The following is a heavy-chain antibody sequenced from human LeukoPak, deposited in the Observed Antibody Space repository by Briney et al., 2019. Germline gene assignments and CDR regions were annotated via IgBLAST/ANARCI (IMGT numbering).Heavy chain of an antibody. J-gene: IGHJ4*02. CDR3: AKVDGSTWYYFDY. CDR1: GFTFSSYA. Sequence: GGSLRLSCAASGFTFSSYAMSWVRQAPGKGLECVSAISGSGGSTYYADSVKGRFTISRDNSKNTLYLQMNSLRAEDTAVNYCAKVDGSTWYYFDYWGQGTLVTVSS. V-gene: IGHV3-23*01. D-gene: IGHD6-13*01. CDR2: ISGSGGST.